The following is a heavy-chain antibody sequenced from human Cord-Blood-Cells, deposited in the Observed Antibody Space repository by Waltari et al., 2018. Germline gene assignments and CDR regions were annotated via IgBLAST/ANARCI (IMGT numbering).Heavy chain of an antibody. D-gene: IGHD3-10*01. Sequence: QLQLQESGPGLVKPSETLSLTCPVSGGSISSSSYYWGWIRQPPGEGLEWIGSIYYSGSTYYNPSLKSRVTISVDTSKNQFSLKLSSVTAADTAVYYCARHVLWYGSGSYYFDYWGQGTMVTVSS. J-gene: IGHJ4*02. CDR2: IYYSGST. CDR1: GGSISSSSYY. CDR3: ARHVLWYGSGSYYFDY. V-gene: IGHV4-39*01.